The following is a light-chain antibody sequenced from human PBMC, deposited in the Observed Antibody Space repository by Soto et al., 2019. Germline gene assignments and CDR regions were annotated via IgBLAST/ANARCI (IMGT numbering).Light chain of an antibody. CDR2: AAS. V-gene: IGKV1-39*01. CDR1: QSISSY. CDR3: QQSYSTPWT. Sequence: DIQMTQSPSSLSASVGDRVTITCRASQSISSYLHWYQQKPGKAPQPLIYAASSLHGGVPSKFSGSGSGTDFTLTISSLQPEDFATYYCQQSYSTPWTFGQGTKVEI. J-gene: IGKJ1*01.